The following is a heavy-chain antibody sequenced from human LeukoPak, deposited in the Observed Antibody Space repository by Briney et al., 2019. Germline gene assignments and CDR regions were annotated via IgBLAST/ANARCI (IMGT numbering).Heavy chain of an antibody. CDR2: IKQDGSEK. D-gene: IGHD3-22*01. CDR3: ARQARDYYDSSGYYDY. V-gene: IGHV3-7*02. J-gene: IGHJ4*02. Sequence: GGSLRLSCAASGFTFSNYWMSWVRQGTGKGLEWVANIKQDGSEKYYVDSLKGRFTISRNNARNSLYLQMNNLRAEDTAVYYCARQARDYYDSSGYYDYWGQGTLVTVSS. CDR1: GFTFSNYW.